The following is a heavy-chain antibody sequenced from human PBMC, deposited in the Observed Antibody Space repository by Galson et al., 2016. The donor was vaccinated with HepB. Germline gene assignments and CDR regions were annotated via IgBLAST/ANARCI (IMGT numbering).Heavy chain of an antibody. CDR2: IYYSGST. V-gene: IGHV4-59*01. CDR3: ARLRGLSSGYYPLRNAFDI. Sequence: ETLSLTCTVSGGSISSYYWSWIRQPPGTGLERIGYIYYSGSTNYNPSLKSRVTISVDTSKNQFSLKLSSVTAADTAVYYCARLRGLSSGYYPLRNAFDIWGQGTMVTVSS. J-gene: IGHJ3*02. D-gene: IGHD3-22*01. CDR1: GGSISSYY.